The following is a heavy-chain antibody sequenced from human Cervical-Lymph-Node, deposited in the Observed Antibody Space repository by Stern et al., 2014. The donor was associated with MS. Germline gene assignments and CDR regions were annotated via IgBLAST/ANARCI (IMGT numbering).Heavy chain of an antibody. Sequence: QVQLVESGDEVKKPGASVKVSCKASGYTFTHYGITWVRQAPGQGLEWMGWISAYNGNTNYEQNLQGRVTMTTDTSTSTVYMELRSLRSDDAAVYSCARAAGILDFWGQGTLVIVSS. CDR1: GYTFTHYG. D-gene: IGHD1-1*01. J-gene: IGHJ4*02. V-gene: IGHV1-18*01. CDR3: ARAAGILDF. CDR2: ISAYNGNT.